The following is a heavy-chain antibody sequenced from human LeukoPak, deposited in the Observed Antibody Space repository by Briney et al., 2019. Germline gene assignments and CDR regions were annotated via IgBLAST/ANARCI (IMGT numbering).Heavy chain of an antibody. CDR2: IYTSGST. CDR3: ATRKERYSGYDSGDY. J-gene: IGHJ4*02. CDR1: GGSISSYY. V-gene: IGHV4-4*07. Sequence: SETLSLTCTVSGGSISSYYWSWIRQPAGKGLEWIGRIYTSGSTNYNPSLKSRVTMSVDTSKNQFSLKLSSVTAADTAVYYCATRKERYSGYDSGDYWGQGTLVTVSS. D-gene: IGHD5-12*01.